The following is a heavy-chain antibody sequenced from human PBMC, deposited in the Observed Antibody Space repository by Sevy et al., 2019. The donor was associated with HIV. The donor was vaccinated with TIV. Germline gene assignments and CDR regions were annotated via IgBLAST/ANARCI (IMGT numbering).Heavy chain of an antibody. CDR2: IYWNDDK. V-gene: IGHV2-5*01. CDR3: AHSFLSRGLYWFDP. CDR1: GFSLSTSGVG. J-gene: IGHJ5*02. Sequence: SGPTLVKPTQTLTLTCTFSGFSLSTSGVGVGWIRQSPGKALDWLALIYWNDDKRASPSLKSRLNTIKDTSKNQEVLTVTNVDPVDTATYYCAHSFLSRGLYWFDPWGQGTLVTVSS.